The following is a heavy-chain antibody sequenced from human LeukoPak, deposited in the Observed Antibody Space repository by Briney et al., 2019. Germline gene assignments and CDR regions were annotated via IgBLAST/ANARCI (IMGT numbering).Heavy chain of an antibody. D-gene: IGHD6-19*01. V-gene: IGHV3-30*18. CDR2: MSYDGSNK. Sequence: GGSLRLSCAASGFTFSNYAMHWVRQAPGKGLEWVAVMSYDGSNKYYADSVKGRFTISRDNSKNTLYLQMNSLRAEDTAVYYCAKTSSGWYYFDYWGQGTLVTVSS. J-gene: IGHJ4*02. CDR3: AKTSSGWYYFDY. CDR1: GFTFSNYA.